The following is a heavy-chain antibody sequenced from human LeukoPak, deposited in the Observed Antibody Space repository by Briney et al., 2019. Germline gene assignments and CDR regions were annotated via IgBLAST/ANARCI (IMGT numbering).Heavy chain of an antibody. CDR3: ARIYSCGWSLDS. J-gene: IGHJ4*02. D-gene: IGHD6-19*01. CDR1: GDSITNYY. Sequence: SETLSLTCTVSGDSITNYYWAWIRQSAGKGLEWIGRMYTTGSTKYSPSFESRVTMPRDASKNQFSLRLNSVTAADTAIYYCARIYSCGWSLDSWGPGTLVTVSS. V-gene: IGHV4-4*07. CDR2: MYTTGST.